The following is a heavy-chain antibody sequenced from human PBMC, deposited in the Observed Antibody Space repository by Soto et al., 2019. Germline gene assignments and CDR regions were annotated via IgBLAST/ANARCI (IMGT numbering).Heavy chain of an antibody. D-gene: IGHD6-6*01. CDR1: GYTFTSYG. V-gene: IGHV1-18*01. Sequence: QVQLVQSGAEVKKPGASVKVSCKASGYTFTSYGISWVRQAPGQGLEWMGWISAYNGNTNYAQKLQDRVTMTTDTSTSTAYMELRSLRSDDTAVYYCARGSAFGQLVLDYYYYMDVWGKGTTVTVSS. J-gene: IGHJ6*03. CDR3: ARGSAFGQLVLDYYYYMDV. CDR2: ISAYNGNT.